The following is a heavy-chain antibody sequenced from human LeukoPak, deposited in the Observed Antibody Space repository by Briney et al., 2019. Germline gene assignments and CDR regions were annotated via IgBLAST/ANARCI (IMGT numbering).Heavy chain of an antibody. D-gene: IGHD3-22*01. CDR1: GGTFSSYA. J-gene: IGHJ3*02. Sequence: SVKVSCKASGGTFSSYAISWVRQAPGQGLEWMGGIIPIFGTANYAQKFQGRVTITADESTSAAYMELSSLRSEDTAVYYCVRTYYYDRWAFDIWGQGTMVTVSS. V-gene: IGHV1-69*13. CDR3: VRTYYYDRWAFDI. CDR2: IIPIFGTA.